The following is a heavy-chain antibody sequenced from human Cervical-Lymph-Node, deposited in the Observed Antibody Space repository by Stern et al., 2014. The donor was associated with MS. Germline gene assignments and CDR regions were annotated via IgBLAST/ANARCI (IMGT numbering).Heavy chain of an antibody. CDR3: ARSSTVTPNAFDI. V-gene: IGHV4-30-2*01. J-gene: IGHJ3*02. CDR1: GSSISSGGYS. D-gene: IGHD4-17*01. Sequence: VQLVQSGSGLVKPSQTLSLTCAVSGSSISSGGYSWSWIRQPPGKGLEWIGYIYYSGSTYYNPSLKSRVTISVDSSKNQFSLKLSSVTAADTAVYYCARSSTVTPNAFDIWGQGTMVTVSS. CDR2: IYYSGST.